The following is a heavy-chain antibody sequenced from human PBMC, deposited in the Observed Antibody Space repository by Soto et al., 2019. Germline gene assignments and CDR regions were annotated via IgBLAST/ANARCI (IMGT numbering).Heavy chain of an antibody. Sequence: QVQLVQSGAEVKKPGASVKVSCKASGYTFTSYDINWVRQATGQGLEWMGWMNPNSGNPGYAQKFQGRVTMPRNTAIGTAYVALSSPRSEDTAVYYWARGVAGRGWFDPWGQGTLVTVSS. CDR1: GYTFTSYD. V-gene: IGHV1-8*01. J-gene: IGHJ5*02. CDR2: MNPNSGNP. CDR3: ARGVAGRGWFDP. D-gene: IGHD6-19*01.